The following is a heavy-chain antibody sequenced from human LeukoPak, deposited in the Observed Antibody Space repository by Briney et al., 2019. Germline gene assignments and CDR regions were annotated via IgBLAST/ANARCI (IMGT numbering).Heavy chain of an antibody. D-gene: IGHD3-22*01. J-gene: IGHJ3*02. V-gene: IGHV1-8*01. CDR3: AGLYYYASSGYDALDI. Sequence: ASLKVSCKTSGYTFTSYDINWERQATGQGLERMGWMDGNSGKTAYAQKFLGRVTITRNTSISTAYMELSSLRSEDTAVYYCAGLYYYASSGYDALDIWGQGTMVTVSS. CDR1: GYTFTSYD. CDR2: MDGNSGKT.